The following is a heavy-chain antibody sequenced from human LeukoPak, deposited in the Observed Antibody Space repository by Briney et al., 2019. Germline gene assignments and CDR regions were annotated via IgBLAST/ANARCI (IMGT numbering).Heavy chain of an antibody. CDR1: GFTVRSKY. Sequence: GGSLRLSCADSGFTVRSKYMSWVRQAPGKGLEWVSVIYSGSATYYADSVKGRFTISRDNAKNSLYLQMNSLRAEDTAVYYCARESGSSGYYYFDYWGQGTLVTVSS. V-gene: IGHV3-53*01. D-gene: IGHD3-22*01. J-gene: IGHJ4*02. CDR3: ARESGSSGYYYFDY. CDR2: IYSGSAT.